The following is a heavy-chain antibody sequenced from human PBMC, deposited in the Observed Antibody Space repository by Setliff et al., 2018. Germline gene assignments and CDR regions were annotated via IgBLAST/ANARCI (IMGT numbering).Heavy chain of an antibody. J-gene: IGHJ4*02. CDR3: ARDLGHGGDSDY. D-gene: IGHD2-21*02. V-gene: IGHV4-38-2*02. Sequence: PSETLSLTCTVSGYSISSGYIWGWIRQPLGKGLEWVGNIGHTGSINYNPSLKSRLTISRDTSKNQVSLKLNSVTATDTAVYYCARDLGHGGDSDYWGQGILVTVSS. CDR2: IGHTGSI. CDR1: GYSISSGYI.